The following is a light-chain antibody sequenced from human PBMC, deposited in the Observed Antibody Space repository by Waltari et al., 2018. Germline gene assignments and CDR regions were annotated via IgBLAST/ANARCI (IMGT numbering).Light chain of an antibody. CDR3: QQTNSFPRT. V-gene: IGKV1-12*01. J-gene: IGKJ1*01. CDR2: SAS. CDR1: QAIDNW. Sequence: DIQMTQSPSFVSASVGDRVTITCRASQAIDNWLAWYQQKPGKAPKFLIYSASSLQSGVPSRFVGSRSGTDFILTISRLQPEDSATYYCQQTNSFPRTFGQGTKVAIK.